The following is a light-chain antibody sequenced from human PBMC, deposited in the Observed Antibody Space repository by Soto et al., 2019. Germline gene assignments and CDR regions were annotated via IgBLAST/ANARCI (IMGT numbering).Light chain of an antibody. J-gene: IGKJ1*01. CDR1: QSVSSN. CDR3: QQYNNWPRT. V-gene: IGKV3-15*01. CDR2: GAS. Sequence: EIVMTQSPATLSVSPGERATLSCRASQSVSSNLAWYQQKPGQAPRLLIYGASTRATGIPARFSGSESGTEFTITISSLQSEDFALYFCQQYNNWPRTFGQGTKVEIK.